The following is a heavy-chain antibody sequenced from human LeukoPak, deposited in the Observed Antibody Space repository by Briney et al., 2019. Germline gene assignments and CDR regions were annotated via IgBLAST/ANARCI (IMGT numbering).Heavy chain of an antibody. CDR3: ARPGVLHAFDI. V-gene: IGHV1-46*01. Sequence: ASVKVSCKASGYTFTSYYMHWVRQAPGQGLEWMGIINPSGGSTSYAQKFQGRVTMTRDMSTSTVYMELSSLRSEDTAVYYCARPGVLHAFDIWGQGTMVTVSS. D-gene: IGHD7-27*01. J-gene: IGHJ3*02. CDR2: INPSGGST. CDR1: GYTFTSYY.